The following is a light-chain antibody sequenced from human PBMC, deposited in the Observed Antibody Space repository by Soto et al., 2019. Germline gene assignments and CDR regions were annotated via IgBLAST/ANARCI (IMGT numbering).Light chain of an antibody. Sequence: EIVMTQSPPTLAVSPGDRPTLSCRASQSVSSNLAWYQQKPGQDPRLLIYGASTRATGIPARFSGSGSGTEFTLTISSLQSEDFAVYYCQQYNNWPLTFGGGTKV. CDR3: QQYNNWPLT. V-gene: IGKV3-15*01. CDR2: GAS. CDR1: QSVSSN. J-gene: IGKJ4*01.